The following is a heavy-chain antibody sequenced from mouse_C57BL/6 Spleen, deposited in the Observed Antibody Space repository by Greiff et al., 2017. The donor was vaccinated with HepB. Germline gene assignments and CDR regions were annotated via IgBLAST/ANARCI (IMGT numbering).Heavy chain of an antibody. CDR2: ISYDGSN. D-gene: IGHD2-3*01. J-gene: IGHJ4*01. V-gene: IGHV3-6*01. CDR3: ASNDGYYVGYYAMDY. Sequence: DVQLQESGPGLVKPSQSLSLTCSVTGYSITSGYYWNWIRQFPGNKLEWMGYISYDGSNNYNPSLKNRISITRDTSKNQFFLKLNSVTTEDTATYYCASNDGYYVGYYAMDYWGQGTSVTVSS. CDR1: GYSITSGYY.